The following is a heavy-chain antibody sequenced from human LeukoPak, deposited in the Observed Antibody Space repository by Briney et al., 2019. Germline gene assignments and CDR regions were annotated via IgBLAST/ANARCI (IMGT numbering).Heavy chain of an antibody. J-gene: IGHJ4*02. CDR1: GLTFSDYW. V-gene: IGHV3-74*01. Sequence: GGSLRLSCAVSGLTFSDYWMHWVRQAPGKGLVWVSRISNDGTSTSYADSVKGRFTISRDNSKNTLYLQMNSLRAEDTAVYYCARANYYDSSGYYPLADYWGQGTLVTVSS. D-gene: IGHD3-22*01. CDR3: ARANYYDSSGYYPLADY. CDR2: ISNDGTST.